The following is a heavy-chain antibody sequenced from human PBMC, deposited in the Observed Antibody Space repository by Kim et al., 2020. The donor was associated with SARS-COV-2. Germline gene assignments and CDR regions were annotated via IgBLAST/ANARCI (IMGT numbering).Heavy chain of an antibody. D-gene: IGHD1-1*01. CDR2: IYYSGIT. V-gene: IGHV4-30-4*01. Sequence: SETLSLTCTVSGDSISNADYYWTWIRQPPGKDLEWIGYIYYSGITYYNPSLKSRVTISIDTSKNQFSLNLSSVTAADTAVYYCARGAGSPSYNKSAYWRQGILVIGSS. J-gene: IGHJ4*02. CDR1: GDSISNADYY. CDR3: ARGAGSPSYNKSAY.